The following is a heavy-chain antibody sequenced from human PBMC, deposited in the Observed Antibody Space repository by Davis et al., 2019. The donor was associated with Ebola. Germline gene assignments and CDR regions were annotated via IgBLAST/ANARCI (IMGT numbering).Heavy chain of an antibody. CDR3: ASSSIAARPGYYYGMDV. CDR2: ISYDGSNK. V-gene: IGHV3-30*03. CDR1: GFTFSSYG. J-gene: IGHJ6*02. Sequence: GESLKISCAASGFTFSSYGMHWVRQAPGKGLEWVAVISYDGSNKYYADSVKGRFTTSRDNAKNSLYLQMNSLRAEDTAVYYCASSSIAARPGYYYGMDVWGQGTTVTVSS. D-gene: IGHD6-6*01.